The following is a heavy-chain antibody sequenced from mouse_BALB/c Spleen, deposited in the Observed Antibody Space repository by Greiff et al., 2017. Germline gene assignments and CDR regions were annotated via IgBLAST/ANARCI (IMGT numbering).Heavy chain of an antibody. CDR1: GDSITSGY. CDR3: ASYDGYRYYFDY. J-gene: IGHJ2*01. CDR2: ISYSGST. Sequence: EVMLVESGPSLVKPSQTLSLTCSVAGDSITSGYWNWIRKFPGNKLEYMGYISYSGSTYYNPSLKSRISITRDTSKNQYYLQLNSVTTEDTATYYCASYDGYRYYFDYWGQGTTLTVSS. D-gene: IGHD2-3*01. V-gene: IGHV3-8*02.